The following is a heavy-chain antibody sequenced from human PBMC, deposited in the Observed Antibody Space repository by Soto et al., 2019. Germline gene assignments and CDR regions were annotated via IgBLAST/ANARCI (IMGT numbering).Heavy chain of an antibody. CDR1: GFTLSNYW. Sequence: EVQLVESGGGLVQPGGSLRLSCAASGFTLSNYWMHWVRQAPGKGLVWVSHINSDGSSTNYADSVKGRFTISRDNAKNTLYLQMNTLRDEDTAVYFCARDYSGFDYWGQGTLVTVSS. V-gene: IGHV3-74*01. J-gene: IGHJ4*02. D-gene: IGHD4-4*01. CDR2: INSDGSST. CDR3: ARDYSGFDY.